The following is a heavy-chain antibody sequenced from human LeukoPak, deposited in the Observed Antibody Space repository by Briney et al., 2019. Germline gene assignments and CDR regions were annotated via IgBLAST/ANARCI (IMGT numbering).Heavy chain of an antibody. CDR3: AKPYDFWSGYYTAGY. Sequence: GRSLRLSCAASGFTFSSYARSWVRQAPGKGLEWVSAISGSGGSTYYADSVKGRFTISRDNSKNTLYLQMNSLRAEDTAVYYCAKPYDFWSGYYTAGYWGQGTLVTVSS. CDR2: ISGSGGST. V-gene: IGHV3-23*01. CDR1: GFTFSSYA. J-gene: IGHJ4*02. D-gene: IGHD3-3*01.